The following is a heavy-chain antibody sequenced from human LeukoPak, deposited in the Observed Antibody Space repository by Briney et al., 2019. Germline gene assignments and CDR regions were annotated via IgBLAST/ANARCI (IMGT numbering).Heavy chain of an antibody. J-gene: IGHJ4*02. CDR3: AKRGVVIRVFLVGFHKEAYYFDS. Sequence: GGSLRLSCAVSGITLSNYGMSWVRQAPGKGLEWVAGISDSGGSTNYADSVKGRFTISRDNPKNTLYLQMNSLGAEDTAVYFCAKRGVVIRVFLVGFHKEAYYFDSWGQGALVTVSS. D-gene: IGHD3-10*01. CDR1: GITLSNYG. V-gene: IGHV3-23*01. CDR2: ISDSGGST.